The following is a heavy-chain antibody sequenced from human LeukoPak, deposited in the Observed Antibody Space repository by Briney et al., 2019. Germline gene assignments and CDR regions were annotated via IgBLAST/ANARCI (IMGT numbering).Heavy chain of an antibody. D-gene: IGHD3-22*01. Sequence: SETLSLTCAVYGGSFSGYYWSWIRQPPGKGLEWIGEINHSGSINYNPSLKSRVTISVDTSKNQFSLKLSSVTAADTAVYYCARAPSRVYYDSSGYYYYYYGMDVWGQGTTVTVSS. CDR3: ARAPSRVYYDSSGYYYYYYGMDV. J-gene: IGHJ6*02. V-gene: IGHV4-34*01. CDR1: GGSFSGYY. CDR2: INHSGSI.